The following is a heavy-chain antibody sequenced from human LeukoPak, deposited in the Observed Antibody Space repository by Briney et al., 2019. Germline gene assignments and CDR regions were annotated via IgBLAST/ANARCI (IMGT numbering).Heavy chain of an antibody. CDR3: ANLGESHSNWFDP. D-gene: IGHD3-10*01. CDR2: ISYDGSDK. CDR1: GFTFSGYS. Sequence: GGSLRLSCAASGFTFSGYSMHWVRQAPGKGLEWVAVISYDGSDKYYADSVKGRFTISRDNSKNTLYLQMNSLGAEDAAVYYCANLGESHSNWFDPWGQGTLVTVSS. V-gene: IGHV3-30*07. J-gene: IGHJ5*01.